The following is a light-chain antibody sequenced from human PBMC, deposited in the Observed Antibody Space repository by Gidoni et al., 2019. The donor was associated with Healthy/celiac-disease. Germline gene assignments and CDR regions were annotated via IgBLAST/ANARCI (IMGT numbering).Light chain of an antibody. Sequence: DIVMTQYPDSLTVSLGERATINCKSSQSVLYSSNNKNYLAWYQQKPGQPPKLLIYWASPRESGVPGRFSGSGSGTDFTLTISSLQAEDVAVYYCQQYYSTPPTCXXXTKVEIK. CDR1: QSVLYSSNNKNY. V-gene: IGKV4-1*01. CDR3: QQYYSTPPT. CDR2: WAS. J-gene: IGKJ1*01.